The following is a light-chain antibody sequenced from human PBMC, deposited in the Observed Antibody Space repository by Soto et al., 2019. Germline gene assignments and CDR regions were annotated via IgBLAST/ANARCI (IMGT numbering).Light chain of an antibody. V-gene: IGLV2-14*01. CDR3: SSYTSSSLWV. CDR2: DVS. CDR1: SSDVGGYNY. Sequence: QSVLTQPASVSGSPGQSITISCTGTSSDVGGYNYVSWYQQHPGKAPKLMIYDVSNRPSGVSNRFSGSKSGNTASLTISGLQAEDEADHYCSSYTSSSLWVFGTGTKVTVL. J-gene: IGLJ1*01.